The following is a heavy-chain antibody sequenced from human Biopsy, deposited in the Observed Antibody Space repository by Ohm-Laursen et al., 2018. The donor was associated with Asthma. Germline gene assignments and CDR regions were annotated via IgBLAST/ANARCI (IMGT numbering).Heavy chain of an antibody. V-gene: IGHV3-23*01. Sequence: SLRLSCAAPGFTLSSYAIHWVRQAPGKGLEWVSVISSGGGTIDYADSVKGRFTISRNISTNTVYLQMDSLGADDTAVYYCAKVGHGYGDYVGYLDPWGQGTLVTVSS. D-gene: IGHD4-17*01. CDR1: GFTLSSYA. CDR3: AKVGHGYGDYVGYLDP. J-gene: IGHJ5*02. CDR2: ISSGGGTI.